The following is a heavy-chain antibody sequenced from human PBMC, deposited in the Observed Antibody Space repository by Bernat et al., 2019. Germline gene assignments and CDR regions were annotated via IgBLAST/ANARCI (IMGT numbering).Heavy chain of an antibody. J-gene: IGHJ6*03. CDR2: IIPIFGTA. CDR3: ARSLGLPSLYYYYYMDV. Sequence: QVQLVQSGAGVKKPGSSVKVSCKASGGTFSSYAISWVRQAPGQGLEWMGGIIPIFGTANYAQTFQRRVTITADEFTSTAYMELSSLRSEETDVYYCARSLGLPSLYYYYYMDVWGKGTTVTVAS. V-gene: IGHV1-69*01. D-gene: IGHD4-11*01. CDR1: GGTFSSYA.